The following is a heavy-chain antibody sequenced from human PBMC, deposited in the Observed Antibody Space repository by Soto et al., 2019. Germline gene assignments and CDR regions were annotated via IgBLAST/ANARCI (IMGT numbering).Heavy chain of an antibody. J-gene: IGHJ6*02. V-gene: IGHV4-31*03. CDR1: GGSISSGGYY. Sequence: QVQLQESGPGLVKPSQTLSLTCTVSGGSISSGGYYWSWIRQHPGKGLEWIGYIYYSGSTYYNPSLKSRVTLSGATSKNQFSLKLSSVTAADTAVYYCARELRFGEDYYGMDVWGQGTTVTVSS. CDR3: ARELRFGEDYYGMDV. CDR2: IYYSGST. D-gene: IGHD3-10*01.